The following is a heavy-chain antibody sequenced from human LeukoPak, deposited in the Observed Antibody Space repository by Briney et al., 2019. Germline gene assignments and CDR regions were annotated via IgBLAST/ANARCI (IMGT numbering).Heavy chain of an antibody. CDR2: ISYDGSNK. J-gene: IGHJ4*02. V-gene: IGHV3-30*18. CDR1: GFTFSSYR. CDR3: AKDRYSSGSFFDY. Sequence: GGSLRLSCAASGFTFSSYRMHWVRQAPGEGLEWVAVISYDGSNKYFADSVKGRFTISRDNSKNTLYLQMNSLRAEDTAVYYCAKDRYSSGSFFDYWGQGTLVTVSS. D-gene: IGHD6-19*01.